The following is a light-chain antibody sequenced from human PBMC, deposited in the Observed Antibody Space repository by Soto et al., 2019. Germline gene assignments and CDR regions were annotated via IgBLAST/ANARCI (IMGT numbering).Light chain of an antibody. J-gene: IGKJ4*01. CDR3: QQYSTWVT. Sequence: EIVMTQSPVTLSLSPGDTVTLSCRASQTITSNLAWYQQKPGQPPRLLIYDASTRATGLPARFSGSGSGTEFTLTISNLQSEDFAVYYCQQYSTWVTFGGGTQLEIE. CDR2: DAS. CDR1: QTITSN. V-gene: IGKV3-15*01.